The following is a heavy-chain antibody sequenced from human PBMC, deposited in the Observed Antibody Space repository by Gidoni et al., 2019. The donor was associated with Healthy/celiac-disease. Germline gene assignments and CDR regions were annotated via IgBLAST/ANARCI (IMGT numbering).Heavy chain of an antibody. Sequence: EVQLLESGGGLVQSGGSLRLSCAASGLTFSSYAMSWVRQAPGKGLEWVSAISGSGGSTDYADSVKGRFTISRDNSKNTLYLQMNSLRAEDTAVYYCAKDGAMIVVGGYFQHWGQGTLVTVSS. CDR3: AKDGAMIVVGGYFQH. V-gene: IGHV3-23*01. CDR1: GLTFSSYA. J-gene: IGHJ1*01. CDR2: ISGSGGST. D-gene: IGHD3-22*01.